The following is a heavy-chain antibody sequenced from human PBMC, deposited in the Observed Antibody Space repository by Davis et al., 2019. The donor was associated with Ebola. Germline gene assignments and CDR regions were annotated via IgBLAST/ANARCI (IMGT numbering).Heavy chain of an antibody. CDR2: IYNSGST. Sequence: SETLSLTCPVSGCSISSYYWSWIRQPPGKGLEWIGYIYNSGSTNYNPTLTSRVTISVDTSKNQFSLKLSSVTAADTAVYYCARHTYYYDSSGYYRGDYFDYWGQGTLVTVSS. V-gene: IGHV4-59*08. D-gene: IGHD3-22*01. J-gene: IGHJ4*02. CDR1: GCSISSYY. CDR3: ARHTYYYDSSGYYRGDYFDY.